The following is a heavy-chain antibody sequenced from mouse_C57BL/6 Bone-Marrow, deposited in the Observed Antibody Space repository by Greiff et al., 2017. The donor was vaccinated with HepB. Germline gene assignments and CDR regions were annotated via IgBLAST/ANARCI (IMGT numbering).Heavy chain of an antibody. V-gene: IGHV1-82*01. CDR2: IYPGDGDT. D-gene: IGHD1-1*01. Sequence: VKLQESGPELVKPGASVKISCKASGYAFSSSWMNWVKQRPGKGLEWIGRIYPGDGDTNYNGKFKGKATLTADKSSSTAYMQLSSLTSEDSAVYFCAREFYYGSSYDFDYWGQGTTLTVSS. CDR1: GYAFSSSW. CDR3: AREFYYGSSYDFDY. J-gene: IGHJ2*01.